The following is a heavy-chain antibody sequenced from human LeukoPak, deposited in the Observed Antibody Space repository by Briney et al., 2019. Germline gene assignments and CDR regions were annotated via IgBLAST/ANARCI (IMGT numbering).Heavy chain of an antibody. V-gene: IGHV4-39*01. CDR3: ASRHSGWYLGDAFDI. D-gene: IGHD6-19*01. Sequence: SETLSLTCTVSGGSIGSSSYYWGWIRQPPGKGLEWIGSIYYSGSTYYNPSLKSRVTISVDTSKNQFSLKLSSVTAADTAVYYCASRHSGWYLGDAFDIWGQGTMVTVSS. CDR2: IYYSGST. CDR1: GGSIGSSSYY. J-gene: IGHJ3*02.